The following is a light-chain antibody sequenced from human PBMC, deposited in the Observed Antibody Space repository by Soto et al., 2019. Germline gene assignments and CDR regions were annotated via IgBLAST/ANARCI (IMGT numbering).Light chain of an antibody. V-gene: IGKV1-27*01. CDR1: QGISNS. J-gene: IGKJ3*01. Sequence: DIQMTQSPSSXSPSIGDRVTITCRASQGISNSLAWYQQKPGKIPNLLIYAASTLQSGVPSRFSGSGPGTDFTLTVSSLQPEDVATYYCQKYISAPYTFGPGTKVDIK. CDR3: QKYISAPYT. CDR2: AAS.